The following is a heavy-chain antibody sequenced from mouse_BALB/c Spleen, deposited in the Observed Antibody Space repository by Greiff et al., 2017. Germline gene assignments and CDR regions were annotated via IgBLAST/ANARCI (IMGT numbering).Heavy chain of an antibody. Sequence: QVQLQQSGPQLVRPGASVKISCKASGYSFTSYWMHWVKQRPGQGLEWIGMIDPSDSETRLNQKFKDKATLTVDKSSSTAYMQLSSPTSEDSAVYYCTRVLRYDEAWFAYWGQGTLVTVSA. CDR3: TRVLRYDEAWFAY. D-gene: IGHD2-14*01. J-gene: IGHJ3*01. CDR2: IDPSDSET. V-gene: IGHV1S127*01. CDR1: GYSFTSYW.